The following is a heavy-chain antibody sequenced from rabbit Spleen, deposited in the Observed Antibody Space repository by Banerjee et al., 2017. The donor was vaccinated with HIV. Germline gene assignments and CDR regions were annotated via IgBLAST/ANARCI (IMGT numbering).Heavy chain of an antibody. CDR2: IDPLFDNT. V-gene: IGHV1S43*01. CDR3: ARNANGGWDL. J-gene: IGHJ3*01. D-gene: IGHD4-1*01. CDR1: GFSFSSGYD. Sequence: QEHLEESGGDLVKPEGSLTLTCKASGFSFSSGYDMCWVRQAPGKGLEWIGYIDPLFDNTYYASWVNGRFTISRHNAQNTVDLQMNSLTAADTATYFCARNANGGWDLWGQGTLVTVS.